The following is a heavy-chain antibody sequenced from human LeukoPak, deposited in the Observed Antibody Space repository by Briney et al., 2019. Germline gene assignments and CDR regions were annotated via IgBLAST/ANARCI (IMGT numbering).Heavy chain of an antibody. J-gene: IGHJ3*02. CDR1: GFTSSNYN. V-gene: IGHV3-48*04. CDR3: ASGAILDAFDI. CDR2: ISSSGGTI. D-gene: IGHD4-17*01. Sequence: GGSLRLSCAASGFTSSNYNMNWVRQAPGKGLEWVSYISSSGGTIYYADSVKGRFTISRDNAKNSLYLQMNSLRAEDTAVYYCASGAILDAFDIWGQGTMVSVSS.